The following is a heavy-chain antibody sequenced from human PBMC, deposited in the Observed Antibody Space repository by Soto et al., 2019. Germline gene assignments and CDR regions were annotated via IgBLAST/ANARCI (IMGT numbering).Heavy chain of an antibody. CDR2: ISYDGSNE. CDR1: GFTFSSYG. Sequence: GGSVRLSCAVSGFTFSSYGMHWVRQALGKGLEWVAHISYDGSNEHYVDSVKGRFTISRDDSKNSLYLQINSLKTEDTAVYYCARSSGTFRHFDYWGPGTLVTVSS. J-gene: IGHJ4*02. D-gene: IGHD1-26*01. CDR3: ARSSGTFRHFDY. V-gene: IGHV3-30*03.